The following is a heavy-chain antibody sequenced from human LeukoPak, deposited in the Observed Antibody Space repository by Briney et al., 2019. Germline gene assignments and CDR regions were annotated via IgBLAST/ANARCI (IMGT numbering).Heavy chain of an antibody. CDR1: GGSISSSSYY. J-gene: IGHJ4*02. D-gene: IGHD3-22*01. CDR3: AREQQGGGYYCLDY. V-gene: IGHV4-39*07. CDR2: INHSGST. Sequence: PSETLSLTCTVSGGSISSSSYYWGWIRQPPGKGLEWIGEINHSGSTNYNPSLKSRVTISVDTSKNQFSLNLSSVTAADTAVYYCAREQQGGGYYCLDYWAQGTLVTVSS.